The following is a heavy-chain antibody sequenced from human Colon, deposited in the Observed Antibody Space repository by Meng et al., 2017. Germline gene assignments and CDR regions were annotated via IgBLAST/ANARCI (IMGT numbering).Heavy chain of an antibody. Sequence: QLTESGPGLVKPSQNLSLTCTVSGGSLSSDTYYWTWIRQDPGKGLEWIGIINHSGSTYYNPSLKSRVTMSLDTSKQQFSRKLISVTAADTAVYFCARGLNEGGLAHNWFDPWGQGTLVTVSS. CDR3: ARGLNEGGLAHNWFDP. CDR2: INHSGST. D-gene: IGHD1-1*01. J-gene: IGHJ5*02. V-gene: IGHV4-31*03. CDR1: GGSLSSDTYY.